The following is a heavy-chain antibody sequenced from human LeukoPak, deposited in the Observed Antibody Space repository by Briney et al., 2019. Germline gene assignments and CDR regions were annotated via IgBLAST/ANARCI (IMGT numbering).Heavy chain of an antibody. CDR1: GFTFSTYE. J-gene: IGHJ4*02. V-gene: IGHV3-48*03. D-gene: IGHD2-2*01. CDR2: ISSGGGTTM. Sequence: GGSLRLSCGASGFTFSTYEMNWVRPAPGKGLEWVSDISSGGGTTMFYGDSVKGRFTISRDNAKSSLYLQMNSLRVEDTAVYYCTRGLVVWGQGTLVTVSS. CDR3: TRGLVV.